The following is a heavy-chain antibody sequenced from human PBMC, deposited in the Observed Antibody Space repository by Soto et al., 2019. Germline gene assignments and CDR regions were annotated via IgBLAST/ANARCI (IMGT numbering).Heavy chain of an antibody. D-gene: IGHD6-13*01. J-gene: IGHJ4*02. CDR2: IDTSGSST. CDR1: EFIFTNFW. CDR3: AKDSWYFDL. V-gene: IGHV3-74*01. Sequence: PGGSLRLSCEASEFIFTNFWMHWVRQVPGKGLVWVSRIDTSGSSTSYADSVKGRFTISRDNAKNTVSLQMNSLRAEDTGVYYCAKDSWYFDLWGQGSLVTVSS.